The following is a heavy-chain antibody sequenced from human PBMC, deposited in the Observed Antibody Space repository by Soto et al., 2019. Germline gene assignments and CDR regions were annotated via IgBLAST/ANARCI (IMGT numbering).Heavy chain of an antibody. CDR1: GGSISGFY. D-gene: IGHD3-22*01. V-gene: IGHV4-59*01. Sequence: SETLSLTCSVSGGSISGFYWIWIRQPPGKGLEWLGYIYSTGSATYNPSLASRVTVSVDVSNNVLSLHLGSVTAADTALYYCAREVPTYYYDSSGYYYPYYYYYGMDVWGQGTTVTVSS. CDR3: AREVPTYYYDSSGYYYPYYYYYGMDV. J-gene: IGHJ6*02. CDR2: IYSTGSA.